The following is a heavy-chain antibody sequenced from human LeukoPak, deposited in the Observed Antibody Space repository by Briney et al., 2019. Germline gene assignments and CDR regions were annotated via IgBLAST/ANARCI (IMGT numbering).Heavy chain of an antibody. CDR2: ISSSNSYI. CDR1: GFTFSSYN. CDR3: ARGNNGWYYFDY. D-gene: IGHD6-19*01. J-gene: IGHJ4*02. V-gene: IGHV3-21*01. Sequence: GGSLRLSCAASGFTFSSYNMNWVRQAPGKGLEWVSSISSSNSYIYYTDSAKGRFTISRDNAKNSLYLQMNSLRAEDTAIYYCARGNNGWYYFDYWGQGTLVTVSS.